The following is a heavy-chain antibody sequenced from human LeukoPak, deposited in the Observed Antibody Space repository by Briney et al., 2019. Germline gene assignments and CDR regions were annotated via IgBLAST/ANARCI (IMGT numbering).Heavy chain of an antibody. V-gene: IGHV3-9*01. D-gene: IGHD1-26*01. CDR2: ISWNSGSI. CDR3: AKDIGGSYHRFDY. Sequence: GGSLRLSCAASGFTFDDYAMHWVRQAPGKGLEWVSGISWNSGSIGYADSVKGRFTISRDNAKNSLYLQMNSLRAEDTAVYYCAKDIGGSYHRFDYWGQGTLVTVSS. CDR1: GFTFDDYA. J-gene: IGHJ4*02.